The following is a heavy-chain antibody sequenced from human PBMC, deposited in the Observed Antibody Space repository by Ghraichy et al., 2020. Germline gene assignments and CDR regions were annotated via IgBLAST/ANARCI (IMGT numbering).Heavy chain of an antibody. J-gene: IGHJ4*02. CDR1: GYSFTSYW. CDR3: ARHRDYFGPYKQLDY. Sequence: GGSLNISCKGSGYSFTSYWIGWVRQMPGKGLEWMGTIYPGDADTKYSPSFQGQVTISADESISTAYLQWSRLKASDTAMYYCARHRDYFGPYKQLDYWGQGTLVTVSS. V-gene: IGHV5-51*01. D-gene: IGHD3-10*01. CDR2: IYPGDADT.